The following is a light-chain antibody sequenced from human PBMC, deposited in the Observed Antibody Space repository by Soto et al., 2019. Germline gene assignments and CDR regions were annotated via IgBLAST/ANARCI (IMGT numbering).Light chain of an antibody. Sequence: EIVLTQSPGTLSLSPGERATLSCRASQSVTSSYLAWYQQKPGQSPRLLISGASSRATGIPDRFSVSGSGTDFTLTISRLEPEDSAVYYCQQYGRSPLTFGGGTKVEIK. CDR2: GAS. CDR3: QQYGRSPLT. CDR1: QSVTSSY. V-gene: IGKV3-20*01. J-gene: IGKJ4*01.